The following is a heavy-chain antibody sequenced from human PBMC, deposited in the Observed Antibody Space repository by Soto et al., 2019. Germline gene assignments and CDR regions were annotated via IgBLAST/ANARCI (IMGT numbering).Heavy chain of an antibody. CDR1: GGSINSYY. V-gene: IGHV4-59*08. CDR3: ARLSRGAAAGFDY. J-gene: IGHJ4*01. D-gene: IGHD6-13*01. Sequence: SETLSLTCTVSGGSINSYYWTWIRQPPGEGLEWIGYIYYTGSTNYNPSLKSRVTISIDTSNNQFSLKLNSVTAAGTALYYCARLSRGAAAGFDYWGHGTLVTVSS. CDR2: IYYTGST.